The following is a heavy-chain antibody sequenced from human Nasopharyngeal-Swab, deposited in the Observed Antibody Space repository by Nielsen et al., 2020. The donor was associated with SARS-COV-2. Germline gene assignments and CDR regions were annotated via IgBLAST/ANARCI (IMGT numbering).Heavy chain of an antibody. CDR3: ARCVGPRLRAGNWYFDL. CDR2: ISSSGSSI. J-gene: IGHJ2*01. CDR1: GFTFSTYS. V-gene: IGHV3-48*02. D-gene: IGHD1-26*01. Sequence: GESLKISCAASGFTFSTYSMNWVRQAPGKGLEWVSYISSSGSSIYYADSVKGRFTISRDNAKNSLYLQMNSLRDEDTAVYYCARCVGPRLRAGNWYFDLWGRGTLVTVSS.